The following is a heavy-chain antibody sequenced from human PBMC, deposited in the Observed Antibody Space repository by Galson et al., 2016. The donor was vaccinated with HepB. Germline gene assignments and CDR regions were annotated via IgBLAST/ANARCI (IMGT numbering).Heavy chain of an antibody. D-gene: IGHD4-23*01. CDR1: GGSISSGGYY. CDR3: ARVFLVYAGNSVVSFYLDY. CDR2: IYYSGST. J-gene: IGHJ4*02. V-gene: IGHV4-31*03. Sequence: TLSLTCTVSGGSISSGGYYWSWIRQHPGKGLEWLGYIYYSGSTYYNPSLKSRVNISVDTSKNQFSLKLSSVTAADTAVYYCARVFLVYAGNSVVSFYLDYWGQGTLVTVSS.